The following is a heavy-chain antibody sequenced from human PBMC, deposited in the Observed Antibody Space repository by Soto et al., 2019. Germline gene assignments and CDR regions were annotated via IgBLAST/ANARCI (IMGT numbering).Heavy chain of an antibody. V-gene: IGHV1-69*02. CDR2: IIPILDIA. CDR3: ARVRVGATTAFDI. CDR1: GGTFSSYT. J-gene: IGHJ3*02. Sequence: QVQLVQSGAEVKKPGSSVKVSCKASGGTFSSYTISWVRQAPGQGLEWMGRIIPILDIANYAQKFQGRVTITADKSTSTAYMELSSLRSEDTAVYYCARVRVGATTAFDIWGQGTEAPVSS. D-gene: IGHD1-26*01.